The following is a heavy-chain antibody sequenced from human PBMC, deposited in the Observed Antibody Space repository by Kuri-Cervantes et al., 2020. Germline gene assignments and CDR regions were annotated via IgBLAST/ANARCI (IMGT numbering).Heavy chain of an antibody. CDR1: GGSISSYY. V-gene: IGHV4-4*07. CDR3: ARQLGVGTTTFAFDI. Sequence: GSLRLSCTVSGGSISSYYWSWIRQPAGKGLEWIGRMYTSGSTDYNPSLKSRVTISVDKSKNRFSLKLSSLTAADTAVYYCARQLGVGTTTFAFDIWGQGAMVTVSS. D-gene: IGHD1-26*01. CDR2: MYTSGST. J-gene: IGHJ3*02.